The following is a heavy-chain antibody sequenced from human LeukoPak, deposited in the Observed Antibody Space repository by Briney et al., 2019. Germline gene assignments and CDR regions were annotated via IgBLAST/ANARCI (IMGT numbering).Heavy chain of an antibody. Sequence: PGGSLRLSCAASGFSFDEYGMSWVRHAPGKGLEWVSAINWNGDSTAYADSVKGRFTISRDNAQNSLYLQMNSLRAEDTAVYYCVRDFKMAFDAFDMWGQGTMVTVSS. CDR1: GFSFDEYG. J-gene: IGHJ3*02. D-gene: IGHD5-24*01. V-gene: IGHV3-20*04. CDR2: INWNGDST. CDR3: VRDFKMAFDAFDM.